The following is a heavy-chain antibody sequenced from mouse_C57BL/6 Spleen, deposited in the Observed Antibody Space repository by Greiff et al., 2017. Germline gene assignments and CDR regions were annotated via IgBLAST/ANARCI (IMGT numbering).Heavy chain of an antibody. V-gene: IGHV5-12*01. CDR3: ARHDPYYAMDY. CDR1: GFTFSDYY. Sequence: DVHLVESGGGLVQPGGSLKLSCAASGFTFSDYYMYWVRQTPEKRLEWVAYISNGGGSTYYPDTVKGRFTISRDNAKNTLYLQMSRLKSEDTAMYYCARHDPYYAMDYWGQGTSVTVSS. CDR2: ISNGGGST. J-gene: IGHJ4*01.